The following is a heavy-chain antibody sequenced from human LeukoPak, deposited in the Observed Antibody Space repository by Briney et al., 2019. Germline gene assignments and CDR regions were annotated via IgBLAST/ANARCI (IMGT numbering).Heavy chain of an antibody. CDR1: GFTFSSYN. Sequence: GGSLRLSCAASGFTFSSYNMNWVRQAPGKGLEWVSSISNSNSYIYYADSVKGRFTISRDNAKNSLYLQMNSLRAEDTAVYYCVRPNVTDYGGNFDYWGQGTLVTVST. CDR3: VRPNVTDYGGNFDY. V-gene: IGHV3-21*01. J-gene: IGHJ4*02. CDR2: ISNSNSYI. D-gene: IGHD4-23*01.